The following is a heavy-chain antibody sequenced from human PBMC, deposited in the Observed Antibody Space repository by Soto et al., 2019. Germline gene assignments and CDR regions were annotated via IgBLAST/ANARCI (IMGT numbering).Heavy chain of an antibody. V-gene: IGHV3-23*01. Sequence: EVQLLESGGGLVQPGGSLRLSCAASGFTFTNYAMSWVRQAPGKGLEWVSTISASGGSTYHADSVKGRFTISRDNSKNRLSMQMNSLRDEETAAYYCAKDMRGSGSYYSYGMDVGGRGTTVTGS. J-gene: IGHJ6*02. CDR1: GFTFTNYA. D-gene: IGHD3-10*01. CDR3: AKDMRGSGSYYSYGMDV. CDR2: ISASGGST.